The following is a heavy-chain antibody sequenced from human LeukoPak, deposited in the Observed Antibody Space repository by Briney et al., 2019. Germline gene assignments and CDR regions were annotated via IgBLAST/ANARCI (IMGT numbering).Heavy chain of an antibody. J-gene: IGHJ4*02. D-gene: IGHD3-10*01. CDR1: GFTFSSDA. V-gene: IGHV3-23*01. CDR3: AKDVPKGPYVLLWFGLDY. CDR2: ISGSGGST. Sequence: TGGSLRLSCAASGFTFSSDAMSWVRQAPGKGLEWVSAISGSGGSTYYADSVKGRFTISRDNSKNTLYLQMNSLRAEDTAVYYCAKDVPKGPYVLLWFGLDYWGQGTLVTVSS.